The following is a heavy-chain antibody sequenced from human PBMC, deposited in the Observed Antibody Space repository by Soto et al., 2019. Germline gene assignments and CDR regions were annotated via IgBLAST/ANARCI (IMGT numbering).Heavy chain of an antibody. CDR1: GGTFTSYS. J-gene: IGHJ6*02. V-gene: IGHV1-69*01. Sequence: QDQLEQSGAEVKRPGSSVKVSCRASGGTFTSYSINWVRRAPGQGPEWMGALIPRFGTTTYAQRFEGRVTVIADASTSTVFMEMSGLRSEDTAVYFCARARTVAVSGRTGGYYYYAMDLWGQGTAVTVSS. CDR3: ARARTVAVSGRTGGYYYYAMDL. CDR2: LIPRFGTT. D-gene: IGHD6-19*01.